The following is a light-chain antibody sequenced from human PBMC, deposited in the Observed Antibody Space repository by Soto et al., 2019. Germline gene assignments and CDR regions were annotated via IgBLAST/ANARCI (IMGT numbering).Light chain of an antibody. V-gene: IGKV1-5*03. Sequence: DIQITQSPSTLSGSVGDRVTITFRASQTISSWLAWYQQKPGKAPKLLIYKASTLKSGVPSRFSGSGSGTEFTLTISSLQPDDFATYYCQHYNSYSAAFGQGTKVDIK. CDR3: QHYNSYSAA. CDR2: KAS. CDR1: QTISSW. J-gene: IGKJ1*01.